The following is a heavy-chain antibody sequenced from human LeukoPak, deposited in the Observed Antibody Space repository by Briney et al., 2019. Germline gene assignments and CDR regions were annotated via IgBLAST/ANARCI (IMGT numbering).Heavy chain of an antibody. D-gene: IGHD6-19*01. Sequence: TGGSLRLSCVASGFTFSSYAMSWVRQAPGKGLEWVSAISGSGGSTYYADSVKGRFTIPRDNSKNTLYLQMNSLRAEDTAVYYCAKDVTLAGTEFDYWGQGTLVTVSS. CDR1: GFTFSSYA. CDR2: ISGSGGST. V-gene: IGHV3-23*01. J-gene: IGHJ4*02. CDR3: AKDVTLAGTEFDY.